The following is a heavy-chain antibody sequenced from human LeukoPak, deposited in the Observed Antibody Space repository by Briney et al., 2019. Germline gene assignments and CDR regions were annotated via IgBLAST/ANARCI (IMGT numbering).Heavy chain of an antibody. CDR2: IYTSGST. D-gene: IGHD2-2*01. CDR3: ARIAVVVPAAIYFDY. J-gene: IGHJ4*02. CDR1: GGSISSYY. V-gene: IGHV4-4*07. Sequence: PSETLSLTCTVSGGSISSYYWSWIRQPAGKGLEWIGRIYTSGSTNYNPSLKSRVTMSVDTSKNQFSLKLSSVTAADTAVYYCARIAVVVPAAIYFDYWGQGTLVTVSS.